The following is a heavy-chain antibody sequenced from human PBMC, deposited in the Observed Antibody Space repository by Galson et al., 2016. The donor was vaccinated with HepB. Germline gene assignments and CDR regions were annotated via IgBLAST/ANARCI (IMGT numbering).Heavy chain of an antibody. Sequence: QSGAEVKKPGESLKISCKASGYSFTNYWIGWVRQMPGKGLEWMGIIYPGDSDPKYSASFQGQVTVSADKSIGTAYLQWSSLKASDTAMYYCARGPSATLPTSSFDPWGRGTLVTVSS. V-gene: IGHV5-51*03. CDR3: ARGPSATLPTSSFDP. J-gene: IGHJ2*01. D-gene: IGHD2-2*01. CDR1: GYSFTNYW. CDR2: IYPGDSDP.